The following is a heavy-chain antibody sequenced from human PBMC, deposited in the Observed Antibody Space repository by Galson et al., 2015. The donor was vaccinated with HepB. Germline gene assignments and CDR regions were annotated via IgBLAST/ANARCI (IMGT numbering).Heavy chain of an antibody. CDR2: INPNSGGT. D-gene: IGHD3-10*01. CDR1: GYTFTGYY. J-gene: IGHJ4*02. V-gene: IGHV1-2*02. CDR3: ARVSGSGSYPNDY. Sequence: SVTVSCKASGYTFTGYYMHWARQAPGQGLEWMGWINPNSGGTNYAQKFQGRVTMTRDTSISTAYMELSRLRSDDAAVYYCARVSGSGSYPNDYWGQGTLVTVSS.